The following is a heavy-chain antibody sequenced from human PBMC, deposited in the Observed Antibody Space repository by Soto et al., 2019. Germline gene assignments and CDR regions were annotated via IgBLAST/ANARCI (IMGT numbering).Heavy chain of an antibody. Sequence: PSETLSLTCSVSGGSLGGSYWNWIRQPPGKGLEWIGYIYNTGSTNYNPSLKTRLTMSLDTSRNQFSLELTSVTAADTAVYYCARGRWLINYWGQGTLVTVSS. V-gene: IGHV4-59*08. CDR2: IYNTGST. D-gene: IGHD3-16*01. CDR3: ARGRWLINY. J-gene: IGHJ4*02. CDR1: GGSLGGSY.